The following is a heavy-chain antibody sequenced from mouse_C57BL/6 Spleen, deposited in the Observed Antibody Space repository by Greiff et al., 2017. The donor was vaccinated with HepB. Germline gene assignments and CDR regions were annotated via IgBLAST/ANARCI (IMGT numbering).Heavy chain of an antibody. CDR1: GYTFTNYW. CDR3: ARKTGPWFFDY. D-gene: IGHD3-2*01. V-gene: IGHV1-63*01. Sequence: VKLQESGAELVRPGTSVKMSCKASGYTFTNYWIGWAKQRPGHGLEWIGDIYPGGGYTNYNEKVKGKATLTADKSSSTAYMQFSSLTSEDSAICYCARKTGPWFFDYWGQGTTLTVSS. J-gene: IGHJ2*01. CDR2: IYPGGGYT.